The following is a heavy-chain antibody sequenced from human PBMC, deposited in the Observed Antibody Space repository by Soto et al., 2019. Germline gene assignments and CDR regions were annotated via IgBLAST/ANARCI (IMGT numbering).Heavy chain of an antibody. CDR1: GGYIISSSYY. CDR2: IYYSGST. J-gene: IGHJ4*02. Sequence: SETLCLTCTVSGGYIISSSYYWGWIRQPPGKGLEWIGSIYYSGSTYYNPSLKSRVTISVDTSKNQFSLKLSSVTAADTAVYYCARPGNYGSGSYLYYLDYWGQGTLVTSPQ. D-gene: IGHD3-10*01. V-gene: IGHV4-39*01. CDR3: ARPGNYGSGSYLYYLDY.